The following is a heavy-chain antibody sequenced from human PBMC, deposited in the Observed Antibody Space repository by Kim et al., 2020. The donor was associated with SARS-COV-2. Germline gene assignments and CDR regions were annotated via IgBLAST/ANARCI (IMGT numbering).Heavy chain of an antibody. V-gene: IGHV3-23*01. J-gene: IGHJ3*02. Sequence: GGSLRLSCAASGFTFSSYAMSWVRQAPGKGLEWVSAISGRGGSTYYADSVKGRFTISRDNSKNTLYLQMNSLRAEDTAVYYCAKPLTWLTDAFDIWGQGTKDTVSS. CDR3: AKPLTWLTDAFDI. CDR2: ISGRGGST. D-gene: IGHD5-12*01. CDR1: GFTFSSYA.